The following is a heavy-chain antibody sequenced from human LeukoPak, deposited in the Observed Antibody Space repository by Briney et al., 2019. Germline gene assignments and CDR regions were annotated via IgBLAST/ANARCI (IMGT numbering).Heavy chain of an antibody. CDR1: GASISSGSYY. J-gene: IGHJ4*02. CDR2: IYTSGST. Sequence: PSQTLSLTCTVSGASISSGSYYWSWIRQPAGKGLEWIGRIYTSGSTTYNPSLKSRVTISVDTSKNQFSLKLSSVTAADTAVYYCARVGDSALKDWGQGTLVTVSS. V-gene: IGHV4-61*02. CDR3: ARVGDSALKD. D-gene: IGHD3-16*01.